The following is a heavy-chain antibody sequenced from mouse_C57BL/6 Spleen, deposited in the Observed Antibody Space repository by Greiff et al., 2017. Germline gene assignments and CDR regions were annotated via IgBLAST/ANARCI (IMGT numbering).Heavy chain of an antibody. CDR1: GFTFSDYY. D-gene: IGHD2-3*01. V-gene: IGHV5-16*01. CDR2: INYDGSST. J-gene: IGHJ4*01. CDR3: ARVYDYYAMDY. Sequence: EVKLVESEGGLVQPGSSMKLSCTASGFTFSDYYMAWVRQVPEKGLEWVANINYDGSSTYYLDSLKSRFIISRDNAKNILYLQMSSLKSEYTATYFYARVYDYYAMDYWGQGTSVTVSS.